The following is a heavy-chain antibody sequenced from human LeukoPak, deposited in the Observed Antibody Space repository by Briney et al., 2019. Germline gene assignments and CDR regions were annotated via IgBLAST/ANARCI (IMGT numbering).Heavy chain of an antibody. D-gene: IGHD3-3*01. V-gene: IGHV1-69*13. Sequence: ASVKVSCKASGGTFSSYAISWVRQAPGQGLEWMGGIIPIFGTANYAQKFQGRVTITADESASTAYMELSSLRSEDTAVYYCARGYDSGYFDYWGQGTLVTVSS. J-gene: IGHJ4*02. CDR2: IIPIFGTA. CDR3: ARGYDSGYFDY. CDR1: GGTFSSYA.